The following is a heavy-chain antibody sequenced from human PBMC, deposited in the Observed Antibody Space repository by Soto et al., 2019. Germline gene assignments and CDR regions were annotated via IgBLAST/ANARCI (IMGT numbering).Heavy chain of an antibody. CDR1: GFTFSSYG. V-gene: IGHV3-33*01. CDR3: ARSLPDDFWSGYDY. Sequence: GGSLRLSCAASGFTFSSYGMHWVRQAPGKGLEWVAVIWYDGSNKYYADSVKGRFTISRDNSKNTLYLQMNSLRAEDTAVYYCARSLPDDFWSGYDYWGQGTLVTVSS. J-gene: IGHJ4*02. CDR2: IWYDGSNK. D-gene: IGHD3-3*01.